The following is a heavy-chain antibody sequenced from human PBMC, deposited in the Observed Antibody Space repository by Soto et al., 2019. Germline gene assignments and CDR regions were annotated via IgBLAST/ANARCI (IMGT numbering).Heavy chain of an antibody. V-gene: IGHV1-69*01. J-gene: IGHJ6*02. D-gene: IGHD3-9*01. Sequence: QVQLVQSGAEVKKPGSSVKVSCKASGGTFSSYAISWVRQAPGQGLEWMGGIIPIIGTANYAQKCQGRDTITADESTSTGYMELSSLRSEDTAVYYCAREGGLRYFDWLSFQYYYSYGMDVWGQGTTVTVSS. CDR3: AREGGLRYFDWLSFQYYYSYGMDV. CDR1: GGTFSSYA. CDR2: IIPIIGTA.